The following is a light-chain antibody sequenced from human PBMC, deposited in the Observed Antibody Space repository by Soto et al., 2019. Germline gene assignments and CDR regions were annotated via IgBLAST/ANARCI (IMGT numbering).Light chain of an antibody. V-gene: IGLV2-14*03. J-gene: IGLJ1*01. CDR3: NSYTTSSTYV. CDR1: SSDVGDFNF. CDR2: EVI. Sequence: QSALTQPASVSGSPGQSITISCTGTSSDVGDFNFVSWYQQHAGQAPKLLIYEVIKRPSGFSDRFSGSKSGNTASLTISGLQAEDEADYFCNSYTTSSTYVFGTGTKLTVL.